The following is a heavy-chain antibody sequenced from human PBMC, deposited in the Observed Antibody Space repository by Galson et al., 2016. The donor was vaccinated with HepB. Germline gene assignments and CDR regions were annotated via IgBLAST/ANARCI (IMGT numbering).Heavy chain of an antibody. J-gene: IGHJ4*02. D-gene: IGHD3-10*01. Sequence: PALVKPTQTLTLTCAFSGFSLKTTGTCVGWIRQPPGKALEWLALIDWEEETYYTASLKTRLTISRDTSENQVVLTMTNMDPVDTATYYCARIGYYGSGRPFDHGGQGTLVTVSS. CDR3: ARIGYYGSGRPFDH. CDR1: GFSLKTTGTC. V-gene: IGHV2-70*01. CDR2: IDWEEET.